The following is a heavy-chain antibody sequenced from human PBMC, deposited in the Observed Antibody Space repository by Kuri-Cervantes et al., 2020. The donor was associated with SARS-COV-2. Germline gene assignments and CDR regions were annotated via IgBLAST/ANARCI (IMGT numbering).Heavy chain of an antibody. CDR3: ARYPFDY. V-gene: IGHV3-64*02. CDR2: ISSNGGST. D-gene: IGHD2-2*01. Sequence: GESLKISCAASGFTFSSYAMHWVRQAPGKGLEYVSAISSNGGSTYYADSVKGRFTIFRDNSKNTLYLQMGSLRAEDMAVYYCARYPFDYWGQGTLVTVSS. CDR1: GFTFSSYA. J-gene: IGHJ4*02.